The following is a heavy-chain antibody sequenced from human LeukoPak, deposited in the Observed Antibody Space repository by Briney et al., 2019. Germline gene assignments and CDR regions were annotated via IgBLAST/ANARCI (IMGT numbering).Heavy chain of an antibody. Sequence: SETLSLTCTISGGSISTFYWSWLRQPPGKGLEWIAYIFHTGNSNYNPSLKGRVTISVDTSKNQFSLKVNSVTAADTTMYYCARHPFSDGFDIWGQGTMVTVSS. CDR1: GGSISTFY. V-gene: IGHV4-59*08. CDR3: ARHPFSDGFDI. J-gene: IGHJ3*02. CDR2: IFHTGNS.